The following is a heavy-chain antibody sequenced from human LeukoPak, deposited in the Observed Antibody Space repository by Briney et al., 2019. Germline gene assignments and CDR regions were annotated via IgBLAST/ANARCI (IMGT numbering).Heavy chain of an antibody. V-gene: IGHV1-69*04. Sequence: ASVKVSCKASGGTFSSYAISWVRQAPGQGLEWMGRIIPIFGIANYAQKFQGRVTITADKSTSTAYMELSSLRSEDTAVYYCARDSGSYSTYYFDYWGQGTLVTVFS. CDR3: ARDSGSYSTYYFDY. J-gene: IGHJ4*02. D-gene: IGHD1-26*01. CDR1: GGTFSSYA. CDR2: IIPIFGIA.